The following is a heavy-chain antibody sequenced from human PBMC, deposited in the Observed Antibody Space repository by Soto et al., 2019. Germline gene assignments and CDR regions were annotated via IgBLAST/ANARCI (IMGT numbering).Heavy chain of an antibody. J-gene: IGHJ4*02. V-gene: IGHV1-8*01. CDR2: MNPNSGNT. CDR3: ARGRGVLWFGETSKYYFDY. D-gene: IGHD3-10*01. Sequence: ASVKVSCKASGYTFTSYDINWVRQATGQGLEWMGWMNPNSGNTGYAQKFQGRVTMTRNTSISTAYMELGSLRSEDTAGYYCARGRGVLWFGETSKYYFDYWGQGTLVTVSS. CDR1: GYTFTSYD.